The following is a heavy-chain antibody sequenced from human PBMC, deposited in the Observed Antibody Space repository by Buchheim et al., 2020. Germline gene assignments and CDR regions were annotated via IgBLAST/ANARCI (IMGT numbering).Heavy chain of an antibody. J-gene: IGHJ1*01. CDR1: GGSFSGYY. V-gene: IGHV4-34*01. Sequence: QVQLQQWGAGLLKPSETLSLTCAVYGGSFSGYYWSWIRQPPGKGLEWIGEINHSGSTNYNPSLKSRVTISVDTSKNQFSLKLSSVTAADTAVYYCARGRFQYSSGQYGRPRYGGYVQHWGQGTL. CDR3: ARGRFQYSSGQYGRPRYGGYVQH. CDR2: INHSGST. D-gene: IGHD6-19*01.